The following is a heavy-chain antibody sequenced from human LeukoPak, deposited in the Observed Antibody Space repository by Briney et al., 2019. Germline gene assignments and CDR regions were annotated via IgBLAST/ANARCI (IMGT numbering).Heavy chain of an antibody. CDR1: GGTFSSYA. Sequence: GASVKLSCNASGGTFSSYAISWVRQAPGQGLEWMGGLIPIFGTANYAQRFQGRVTITADTSTSTAYMELNSLRSEDTAVYYCACPIVGAASFDYWGQGTLVTVSS. CDR3: ACPIVGAASFDY. CDR2: LIPIFGTA. J-gene: IGHJ4*02. V-gene: IGHV1-69*06. D-gene: IGHD1-26*01.